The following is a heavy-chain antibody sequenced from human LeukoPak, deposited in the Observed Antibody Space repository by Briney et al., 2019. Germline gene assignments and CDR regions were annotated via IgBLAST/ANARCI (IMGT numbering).Heavy chain of an antibody. Sequence: GGSLRLSCAASGFTFSSYSMNWVRQAPGKGLEWVSSISSSSSYIYYADSVKGRFTISRDNAKNSLYLQMNSLRAEDTAVYYCARDAPCGSGIFCSARKYYYYYYGMDVWGQGTTVTVSS. V-gene: IGHV3-21*01. CDR2: ISSSSSYI. D-gene: IGHD3-10*01. CDR1: GFTFSSYS. CDR3: ARDAPCGSGIFCSARKYYYYYYGMDV. J-gene: IGHJ6*02.